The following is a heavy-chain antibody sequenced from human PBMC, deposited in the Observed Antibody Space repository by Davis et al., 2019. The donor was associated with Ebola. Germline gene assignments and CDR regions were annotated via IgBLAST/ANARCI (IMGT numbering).Heavy chain of an antibody. CDR3: VPGTWI. V-gene: IGHV3-48*03. CDR2: VGNSVDRI. CDR1: GFIFSYYE. D-gene: IGHD5-18*01. J-gene: IGHJ4*02. Sequence: GESLKISCEASGFIFSYYEMNWVRQTPGKGLEWVAYVGNSVDRIHYAASVKGRFTASRDNARHSLFLQMNNLKLEDTGVYYCVPGTWIRGQGMRVTVSA.